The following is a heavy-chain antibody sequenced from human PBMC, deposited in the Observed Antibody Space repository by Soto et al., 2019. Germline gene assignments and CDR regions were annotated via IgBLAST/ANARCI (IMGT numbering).Heavy chain of an antibody. D-gene: IGHD1-7*01. CDR2: INHSGST. Sequence: QVQLQQWGAGLLKPSETLSLTCAVYGGSFSGYYWSWIRQPPGKGLEWIGEINHSGSTNYNPSLKSRVTISVDTSKNQFSLKLSSVTAADTAVYYCARAPSHWKYGIVDYWGKGTLVTVSS. CDR1: GGSFSGYY. J-gene: IGHJ4*02. CDR3: ARAPSHWKYGIVDY. V-gene: IGHV4-34*01.